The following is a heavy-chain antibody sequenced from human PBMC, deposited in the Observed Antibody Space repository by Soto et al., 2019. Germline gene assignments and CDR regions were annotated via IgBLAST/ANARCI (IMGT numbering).Heavy chain of an antibody. Sequence: SETLSLTXAVSGGSISSGGYSWSWIRQPPGKGLEWIGYIYHSGSTYYNPSLKSRVTISVDRSKNQFSLKLSSVTAADTAVYYCARQAIAAAGRGYYYYYGMDVWGQGTTVTV. J-gene: IGHJ6*02. D-gene: IGHD6-13*01. V-gene: IGHV4-30-2*01. CDR1: GGSISSGGYS. CDR3: ARQAIAAAGRGYYYYYGMDV. CDR2: IYHSGST.